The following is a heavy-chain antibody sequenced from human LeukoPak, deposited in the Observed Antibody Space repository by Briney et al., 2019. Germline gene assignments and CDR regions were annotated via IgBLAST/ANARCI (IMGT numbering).Heavy chain of an antibody. Sequence: PSETLSLTCAVSGGSISSYYWSWIRQPPGKGLEWIGYIYYSGSTNYNPSLKSRVTISVDTSKNQFSLKLSSVTAADTAVYYCAAGGNWISYSDYWGQGTLVTVSS. CDR1: GGSISSYY. D-gene: IGHD1-1*01. CDR2: IYYSGST. V-gene: IGHV4-59*12. J-gene: IGHJ4*02. CDR3: AAGGNWISYSDY.